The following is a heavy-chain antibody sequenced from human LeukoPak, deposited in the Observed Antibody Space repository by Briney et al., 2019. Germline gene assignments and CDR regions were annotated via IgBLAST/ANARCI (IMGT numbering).Heavy chain of an antibody. CDR2: INPNSGGT. CDR1: GYTFTGYY. V-gene: IGHV1-2*02. D-gene: IGHD1-26*01. Sequence: GASVKVSCKASGYTFTGYYLHWVRQAPGQGLDWMGWINPNSGGTTYAQNFKGRVTMTWDTSISTAYMELSRLRSDDTAVYYCAREWELRRKYLYHWGQGTLVTVSS. J-gene: IGHJ1*01. CDR3: AREWELRRKYLYH.